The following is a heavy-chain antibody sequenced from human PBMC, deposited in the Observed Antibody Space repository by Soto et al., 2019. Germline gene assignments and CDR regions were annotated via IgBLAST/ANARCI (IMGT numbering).Heavy chain of an antibody. CDR2: IDPADSDT. V-gene: IGHV5-51*01. CDR3: VRPDSTGYYSH. CDR1: GYSFTNYW. J-gene: IGHJ4*02. Sequence: PGDSLKISFEGSGYSFTNYWIGWVRQMPGKGLEWMGIIDPADSDTRYSPSFQGQVTVSVDKSISTAYLQRGSLKASDTAMYYCVRPDSTGYYSHWGQGTPVTVSS. D-gene: IGHD3-9*01.